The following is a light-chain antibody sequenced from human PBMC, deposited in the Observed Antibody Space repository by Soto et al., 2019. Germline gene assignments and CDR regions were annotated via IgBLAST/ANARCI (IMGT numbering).Light chain of an antibody. J-gene: IGKJ2*01. Sequence: DIVMTQTPLSSPVTLGQPASISCRSSQSLVHSDGNTYLSWLQQRPGQPPRLLIYMISNRFSGVPDRFXGXGAETXFTLKXSXXXXXXXGVYYCMQATQAYTFGQGTKLEIK. CDR1: QSLVHSDGNTY. V-gene: IGKV2-24*01. CDR2: MIS. CDR3: MQATQAYT.